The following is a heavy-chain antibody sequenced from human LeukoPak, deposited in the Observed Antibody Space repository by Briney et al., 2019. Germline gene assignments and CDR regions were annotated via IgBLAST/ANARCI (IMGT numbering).Heavy chain of an antibody. J-gene: IGHJ3*02. Sequence: GGSLRLSCAASGFTSSSYGMHWVRQAPGKGLEWVAFIRYDGSNKYYADSVKGRFTISRDNSKNTLYLQMNSLRAEDTAVYYCAKGLIVVVPAAYDAFDIWGQGTMVTVSS. CDR1: GFTSSSYG. CDR3: AKGLIVVVPAAYDAFDI. V-gene: IGHV3-30*02. D-gene: IGHD2-2*01. CDR2: IRYDGSNK.